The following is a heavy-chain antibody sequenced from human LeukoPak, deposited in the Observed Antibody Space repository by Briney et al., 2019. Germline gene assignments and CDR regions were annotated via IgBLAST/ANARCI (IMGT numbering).Heavy chain of an antibody. V-gene: IGHV3-21*01. D-gene: IGHD6-6*01. CDR1: GFTFSTYT. Sequence: PGGSLRLSCAASGFTFSTYTMNWVRQTPGRELEWVSSIDGTTYYKDYADAVKGRFTISRDNAKNSLYLQMNSLRAEDTAIYYCARDSEYSSSSGEFDHWGQGTLVTVSS. CDR2: IDGTTYYK. CDR3: ARDSEYSSSSGEFDH. J-gene: IGHJ4*02.